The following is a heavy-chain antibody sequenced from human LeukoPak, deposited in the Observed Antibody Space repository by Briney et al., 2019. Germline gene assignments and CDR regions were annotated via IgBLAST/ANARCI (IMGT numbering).Heavy chain of an antibody. CDR3: ARPVGTATAGY. CDR2: ISSSGTDI. Sequence: PGGSLRLSCATSGFTFSDYNMNWLRQTPGKGLEWVSSISSSGTDIYYADSVKGRFTISRDNAHNSLYLQMNSLRVEDTAVYFCARPVGTATAGYWGQGIMVTISS. V-gene: IGHV3-21*01. CDR1: GFTFSDYN. J-gene: IGHJ4*02. D-gene: IGHD1-26*01.